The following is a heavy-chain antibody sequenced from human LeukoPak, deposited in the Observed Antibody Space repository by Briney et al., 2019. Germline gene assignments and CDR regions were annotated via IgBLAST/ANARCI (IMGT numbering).Heavy chain of an antibody. CDR3: ARLTTVTLFDY. Sequence: ETLSLTCAVYGGSFSGYYWSWVRQAPGKGLEWVSVIYSGGSTYYADSVKGRFTISRHNSKNTLYLQMNSLRAEDTAVYYCARLTTVTLFDYWGQGTLVTVSS. D-gene: IGHD4-17*01. CDR1: GGSFSGYY. CDR2: IYSGGST. J-gene: IGHJ4*02. V-gene: IGHV3-53*04.